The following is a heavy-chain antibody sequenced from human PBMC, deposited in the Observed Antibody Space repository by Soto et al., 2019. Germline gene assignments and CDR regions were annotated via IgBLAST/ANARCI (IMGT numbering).Heavy chain of an antibody. Sequence: SETLSLTCTVSGGSISSYYWSWIRQPPGKGLEWIGYIYYSGSTNYNPSLKSRVTISVDTSKNQFSLKLSSVTAADTAVYYCAIRYGDYDDGAYAIRGQRTTVTGS. CDR2: IYYSGST. CDR3: AIRYGDYDDGAYAI. CDR1: GGSISSYY. D-gene: IGHD4-17*01. J-gene: IGHJ3*02. V-gene: IGHV4-59*01.